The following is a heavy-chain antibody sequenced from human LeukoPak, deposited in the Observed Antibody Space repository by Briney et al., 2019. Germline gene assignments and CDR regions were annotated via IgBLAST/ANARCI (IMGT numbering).Heavy chain of an antibody. CDR2: VSYSGTP. CDR3: ARQGTIVVAGAFH. D-gene: IGHD6-19*01. V-gene: IGHV4-39*01. Sequence: PSETLSLTCSVSGDSISSDSFFWAWIRQPAGKRLEWIGSVSYSGTPYYNPSLKSRVTILADTSQNKYSLRLTSVTAADTAVYYCARQGTIVVAGAFHWGRGTQVAVS. CDR1: GDSISSDSFF. J-gene: IGHJ2*01.